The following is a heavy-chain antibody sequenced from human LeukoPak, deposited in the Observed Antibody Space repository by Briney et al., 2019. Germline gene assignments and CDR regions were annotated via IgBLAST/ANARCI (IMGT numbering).Heavy chain of an antibody. J-gene: IGHJ4*02. CDR1: GFTFSAYW. V-gene: IGHV3-7*01. CDR3: ARVGKNGWDFDH. Sequence: AGGSLRLSCAASGFTFSAYWMTWVRQAPGKGLAWVANIIEGGDVKYYADSVKGRFTISRDNTKNSLYLQMTSLRADDTAVYYCARVGKNGWDFDHWGQGILATVSS. CDR2: IIEGGDVK. D-gene: IGHD6-19*01.